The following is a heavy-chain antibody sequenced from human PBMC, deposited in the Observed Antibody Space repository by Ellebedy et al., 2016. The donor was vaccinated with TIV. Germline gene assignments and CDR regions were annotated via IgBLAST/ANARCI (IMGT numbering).Heavy chain of an antibody. Sequence: MPSETLSLTCTVSGGSISSSSYYWGWIRQPPGKGLEWIGSIYYSGSTYYNPSLKSRVTISVDTSKNQFSLKLSSVTAADTAVYYCARRTHYYDSLRGNWFDPWGQGTLVTVSS. CDR3: ARRTHYYDSLRGNWFDP. CDR2: IYYSGST. J-gene: IGHJ5*02. CDR1: GGSISSSSYY. V-gene: IGHV4-39*01. D-gene: IGHD3-22*01.